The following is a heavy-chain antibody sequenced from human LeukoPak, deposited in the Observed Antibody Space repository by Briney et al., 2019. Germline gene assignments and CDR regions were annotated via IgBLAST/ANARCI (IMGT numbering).Heavy chain of an antibody. CDR3: ARTRGYCSSTSCYPRGAFDI. V-gene: IGHV1-18*04. CDR1: GYTFTTNG. CDR2: ISPDNGYT. D-gene: IGHD2-2*01. Sequence: ASVKVSCKASGYTFTTNGISWVRQAPGQGLEWMAWISPDNGYTKYAQEFQGRLTVTTDTSTSTAYMELRSLRSDDTAVYYCARTRGYCSSTSCYPRGAFDIWGQGTMVTVSS. J-gene: IGHJ3*02.